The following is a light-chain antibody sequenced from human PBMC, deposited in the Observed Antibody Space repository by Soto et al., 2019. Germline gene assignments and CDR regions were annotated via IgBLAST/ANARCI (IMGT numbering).Light chain of an antibody. CDR2: DAS. V-gene: IGKV3-11*01. J-gene: IGKJ5*01. CDR1: QSVRSY. Sequence: EIVLTQSPATLSLSPGERATLSCRASQSVRSYLAWYQQKPGQAPRLLIYDASNRATGIPARFIGSGSGTDVTLPISSLEPEDFAVYYCQQRRNWPPSITFGQGTRLEIK. CDR3: QQRRNWPPSIT.